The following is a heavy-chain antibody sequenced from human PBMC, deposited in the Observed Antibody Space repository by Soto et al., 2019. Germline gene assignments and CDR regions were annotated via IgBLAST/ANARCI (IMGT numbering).Heavy chain of an antibody. CDR2: IYYTGSA. Sequence: VQLQESGPGLVKPSQTLSLTCTVSSGSISSADYYWSWIRPPPGKGLEWIGYIYYTGSAYYNPSLKSRVTMSVDTSKNQFSRKGTSVTAADTAVYDCASGGSSNWFDPWGQGTLVTVSS. CDR1: SGSISSADYY. V-gene: IGHV4-30-4*01. CDR3: ASGGSSNWFDP. D-gene: IGHD1-26*01. J-gene: IGHJ5*02.